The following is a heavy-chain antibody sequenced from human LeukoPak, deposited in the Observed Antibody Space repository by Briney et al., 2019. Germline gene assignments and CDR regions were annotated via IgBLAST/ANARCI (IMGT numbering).Heavy chain of an antibody. D-gene: IGHD3-10*01. J-gene: IGHJ6*03. CDR3: ASKLGGSGSYYYMDV. Sequence: GGSLRLSCAASGFTFSSYSMNWVRQAPGKGLEWVSSISSSSYIYYADSVKGRFTISRDNAKNSLYLQMNSLRAEDTAVYYCASKLGGSGSYYYMDVWGKGTTVTVSS. CDR2: ISSSSYI. CDR1: GFTFSSYS. V-gene: IGHV3-21*01.